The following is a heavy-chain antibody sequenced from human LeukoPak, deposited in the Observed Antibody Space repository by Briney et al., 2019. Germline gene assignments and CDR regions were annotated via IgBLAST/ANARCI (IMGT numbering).Heavy chain of an antibody. CDR2: LSGTSDST. Sequence: GGSLRLSCAASGFTFSNYGMSWVRQAPGKGLEWVSALSGTSDSTYYAGSVKGRFSISRDNSKNTLYLQISSLRVEDTAVYYCAKVATWTHFDYWGQGILVTVSS. J-gene: IGHJ4*02. CDR1: GFTFSNYG. D-gene: IGHD3/OR15-3a*01. V-gene: IGHV3-23*01. CDR3: AKVATWTHFDY.